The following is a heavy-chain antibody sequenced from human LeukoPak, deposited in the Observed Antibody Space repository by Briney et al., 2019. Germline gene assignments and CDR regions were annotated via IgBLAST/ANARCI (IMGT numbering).Heavy chain of an antibody. J-gene: IGHJ4*02. CDR1: GFTFSSYA. CDR3: AKGSLHLRYYYDSSGYYHY. V-gene: IGHV3-23*01. Sequence: GGSLRLSCAASGFTFSSYAMSWVRQAPGKGLEWVSAISGSGGSTYYADSVKGRFTISRDNSKNTLYLQMNSLRAEDTAVYYCAKGSLHLRYYYDSSGYYHYWGQGTLVTVSS. D-gene: IGHD3-22*01. CDR2: ISGSGGST.